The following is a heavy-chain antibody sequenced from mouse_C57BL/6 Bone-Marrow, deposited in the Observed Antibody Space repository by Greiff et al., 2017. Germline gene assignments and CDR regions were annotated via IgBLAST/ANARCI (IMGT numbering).Heavy chain of an antibody. V-gene: IGHV1-18*01. D-gene: IGHD2-4*01. CDR2: INPNNGGT. CDR3: ARRGLRRYAMDY. CDR1: GYTFTDYN. Sequence: VQLQQSGPELVKPGASVKIPCKASGYTFTDYNMDWVKQSHGKSLEWIGDINPNNGGTIYNQKFKGKATLTVDKSSSTAYMELRSLTSEDTAVYYCARRGLRRYAMDYWGQGTSVTVSS. J-gene: IGHJ4*01.